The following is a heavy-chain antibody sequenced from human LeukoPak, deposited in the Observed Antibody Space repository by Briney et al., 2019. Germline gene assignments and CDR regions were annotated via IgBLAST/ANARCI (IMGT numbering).Heavy chain of an antibody. CDR2: VAYSGST. D-gene: IGHD5-12*01. J-gene: IGHJ5*02. Sequence: SETLSLTCTVSGGSINSYYWSWIRQPPGKGLEWIGYVAYSGSTNYNPSLKSRVTISLDTSKNQFSLKLSSVTAADTAVYYCARTVSGYYFNAWGPGTLVTVSS. CDR1: GGSINSYY. CDR3: ARTVSGYYFNA. V-gene: IGHV4-59*01.